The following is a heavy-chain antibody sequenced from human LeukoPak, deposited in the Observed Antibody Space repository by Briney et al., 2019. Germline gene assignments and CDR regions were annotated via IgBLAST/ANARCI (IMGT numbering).Heavy chain of an antibody. D-gene: IGHD6-13*01. V-gene: IGHV3-21*01. CDR3: AREDDAAAVTNGLDAFDI. CDR1: GFTFSSYS. CDR2: ISSSSSYI. Sequence: KSGGSLRLSCAASGFTFSSYSMNWVRQAPGKGLEWVSSISSSSSYIYYADSVKGRFTISRDNAKNSLYLQMNSLRAEDTAVYYCAREDDAAAVTNGLDAFDIWGQGTMVTVSS. J-gene: IGHJ3*02.